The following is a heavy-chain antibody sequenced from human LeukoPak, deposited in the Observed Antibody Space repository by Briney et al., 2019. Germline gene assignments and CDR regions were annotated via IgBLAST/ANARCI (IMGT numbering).Heavy chain of an antibody. CDR1: GFTFGPYA. D-gene: IGHD5-12*01. CDR2: ISSSGGNT. J-gene: IGHJ3*02. V-gene: IGHV3-23*01. CDR3: AKCEEWLRLTAFDI. Sequence: QPGGSLRLSCAASGFTFGPYAMTWVRQAPGKGLEWVSGISSSGGNTYYADSVKGRFTISRDNSKNTLFLQMNSLRAEDTAVYYCAKCEEWLRLTAFDIWGQGTMVTVSS.